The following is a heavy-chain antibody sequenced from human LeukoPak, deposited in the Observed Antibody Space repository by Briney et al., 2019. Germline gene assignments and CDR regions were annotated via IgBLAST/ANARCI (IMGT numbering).Heavy chain of an antibody. CDR3: ASIRGTFGY. D-gene: IGHD1-26*01. J-gene: IGHJ4*02. V-gene: IGHV3-72*01. CDR1: GFTFRDHF. Sequence: SGGSLRLSCAASGFTFRDHFLDWVRQAPGKGLECVGRTRNKANSYITEYPASVKGRFTISRDDSKNSLYLQMSSLKTDDTAMYYCASIRGTFGYWGQGTLVTVSS. CDR2: TRNKANSYIT.